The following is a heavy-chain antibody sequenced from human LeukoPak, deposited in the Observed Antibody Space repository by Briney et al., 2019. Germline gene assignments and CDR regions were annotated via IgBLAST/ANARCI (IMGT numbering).Heavy chain of an antibody. CDR1: GGSISSYY. D-gene: IGHD6-13*01. CDR2: IYYSGST. Sequence: SETLSLTCTVSGGSISSYYWSWIRQPPGKGLEWIGNIYYSGSTNYNPSLKSRVTISVDTSKNQFSLKLSSVTAADTAVYYCARGGSSLLNWFDPWGQGTLVTVSS. CDR3: ARGGSSLLNWFDP. J-gene: IGHJ5*02. V-gene: IGHV4-59*12.